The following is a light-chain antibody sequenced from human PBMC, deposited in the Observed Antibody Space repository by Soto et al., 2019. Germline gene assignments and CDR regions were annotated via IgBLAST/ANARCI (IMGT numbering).Light chain of an antibody. Sequence: QSALTQPASVSVSPGLPITLSFTGTSSYVGGYNYVSWYQQHSGKAPYLMIFEVSNRPLGVSTRFSGSKSGNTASMTISGLQTEDEADYYCTSYTSSFTHLFGTGTKVTVL. V-gene: IGLV2-14*01. CDR3: TSYTSSFTHL. CDR1: SSYVGGYNY. J-gene: IGLJ1*01. CDR2: EVS.